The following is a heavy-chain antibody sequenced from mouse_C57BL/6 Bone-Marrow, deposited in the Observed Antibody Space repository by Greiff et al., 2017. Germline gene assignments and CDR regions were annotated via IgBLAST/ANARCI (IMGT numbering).Heavy chain of an antibody. D-gene: IGHD1-3*01. CDR2: IYPGSGST. CDR1: GYTFTSYW. J-gene: IGHJ4*01. Sequence: QVQLQQPGAELVKPGASVKMSCKASGYTFTSYWITWVKQRPGQGLEWIGDIYPGSGSTNYNEKFKSKATLTVDTSSSTAYMQLSSLTTGDSAVYDCAREWYATGGMDYWGQGTSVTVSS. V-gene: IGHV1-55*01. CDR3: AREWYATGGMDY.